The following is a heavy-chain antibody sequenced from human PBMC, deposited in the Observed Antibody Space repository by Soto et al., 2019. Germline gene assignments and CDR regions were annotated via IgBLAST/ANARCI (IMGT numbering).Heavy chain of an antibody. V-gene: IGHV3-15*01. CDR1: GFTFSNAW. Sequence: GWSLRLSCAASGFTFSNAWMSWVRQAPGKGLEWVGRIKSKTDGGTTDYAAPVKGRFTISRDDSKNTLYLQMNSLKTEDTAVYYCTTDTYGSAVYYYGMDVWGQGTTVTGSS. J-gene: IGHJ6*02. CDR2: IKSKTDGGTT. D-gene: IGHD3-10*01. CDR3: TTDTYGSAVYYYGMDV.